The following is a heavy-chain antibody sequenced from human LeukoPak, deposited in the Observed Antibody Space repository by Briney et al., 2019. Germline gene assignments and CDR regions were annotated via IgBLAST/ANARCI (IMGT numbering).Heavy chain of an antibody. Sequence: GGSLRLSCAASGITVSSNYMSWVRQVPGKGLEWVSSISSSSSYIYYADSVKGRFTISRDNAKNSLYLQMNSLRAEDTAVYYCATVESFDYWGQGTLVTVSS. CDR3: ATVESFDY. CDR2: ISSSSSYI. V-gene: IGHV3-21*01. D-gene: IGHD3-3*01. CDR1: GITVSSNY. J-gene: IGHJ4*02.